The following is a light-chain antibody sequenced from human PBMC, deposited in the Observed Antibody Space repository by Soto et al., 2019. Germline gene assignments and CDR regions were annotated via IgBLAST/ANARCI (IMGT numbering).Light chain of an antibody. Sequence: QSVLTQPPSASGTPGQSITISCTGTSSDIGAYNYVSWYQHHPGEAPKLMIYEVTYRPSGVSDRFSGSKSANTASLTISGLQAEDEADYYCSSYTTTGTRVFGTGTKVTVL. CDR2: EVT. CDR1: SSDIGAYNY. CDR3: SSYTTTGTRV. J-gene: IGLJ1*01. V-gene: IGLV2-14*01.